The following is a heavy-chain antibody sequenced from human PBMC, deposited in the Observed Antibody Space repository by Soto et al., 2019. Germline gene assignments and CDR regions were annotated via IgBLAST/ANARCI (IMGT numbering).Heavy chain of an antibody. V-gene: IGHV3-23*01. CDR2: ISGSGGST. D-gene: IGHD2-8*01. J-gene: IGHJ3*02. CDR1: GFTFSSYA. Sequence: GGSLRLSCAASGFTFSSYAMSWVRQAPGKGLEWVSAISGSGGSTYYADSVKGRFTISRDNSKNTLYLQMNSLRAEDTAVYYCAKDLYCTNGVCSRRPPHQSPGNNAFDIWGQGTMVTVSS. CDR3: AKDLYCTNGVCSRRPPHQSPGNNAFDI.